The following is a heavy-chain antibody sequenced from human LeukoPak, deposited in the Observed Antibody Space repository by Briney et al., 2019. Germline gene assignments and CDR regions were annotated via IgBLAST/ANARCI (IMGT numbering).Heavy chain of an antibody. Sequence: PGRSLRLSCAASGFSFSNYGMHWVRQAPGKGLEWVAVISYDGSNKYYADSVKGRFTISRDNSKNTLYLQMNSLRAEDTAVYYCARFKSRYSSGWYDSFDYWGQGTLVTVSS. J-gene: IGHJ4*02. D-gene: IGHD6-19*01. V-gene: IGHV3-30*03. CDR1: GFSFSNYG. CDR2: ISYDGSNK. CDR3: ARFKSRYSSGWYDSFDY.